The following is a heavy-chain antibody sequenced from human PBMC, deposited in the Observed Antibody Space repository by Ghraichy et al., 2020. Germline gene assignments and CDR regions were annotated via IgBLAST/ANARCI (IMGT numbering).Heavy chain of an antibody. D-gene: IGHD6-13*01. J-gene: IGHJ5*02. Sequence: GGSLRLSCAASGFTFSSYAMSWVRQAPGKGLEWVSAISGSGGSTYYADSVKGRFTISRDNSKNTLYLQMNSLRAEDTAVYYCAKGGGYSSSWYPKEGWFDPWGQGTLVTVSS. V-gene: IGHV3-23*01. CDR2: ISGSGGST. CDR3: AKGGGYSSSWYPKEGWFDP. CDR1: GFTFSSYA.